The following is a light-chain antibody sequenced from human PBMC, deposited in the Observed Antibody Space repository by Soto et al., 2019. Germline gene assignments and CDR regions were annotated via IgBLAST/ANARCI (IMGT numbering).Light chain of an antibody. V-gene: IGLV2-23*02. J-gene: IGLJ1*01. CDR1: NSDVGSFNA. CDR3: CSRGGISPTYV. Sequence: QSVLTQPASVTGSPGQSIASSCTGTNSDVGSFNAVSWYQQDPGKAPKLIIYEVTKRPSGVSDRFSGSKSGNTASLTISGLRAEDEADYHCCSRGGISPTYVFGTGTKDTVL. CDR2: EVT.